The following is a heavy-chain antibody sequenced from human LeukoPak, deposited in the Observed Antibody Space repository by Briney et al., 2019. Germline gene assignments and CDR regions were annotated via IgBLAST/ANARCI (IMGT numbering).Heavy chain of an antibody. CDR3: ARMYVEYDFWSGYSPWYYYYYMDV. V-gene: IGHV3-21*01. Sequence: PGGSLRLSCAASGFTFSSYSMNWVRQAPGKGLEWVSSISGSSSYIYYADSVKGRFTISRDNAKNSLYLQMNSLRAEDTAVYYCARMYVEYDFWSGYSPWYYYYYMDVWGKGTTVTVSS. CDR2: ISGSSSYI. D-gene: IGHD3-3*01. J-gene: IGHJ6*03. CDR1: GFTFSSYS.